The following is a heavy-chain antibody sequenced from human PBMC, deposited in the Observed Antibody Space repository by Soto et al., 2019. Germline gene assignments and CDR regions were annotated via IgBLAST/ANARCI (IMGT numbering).Heavy chain of an antibody. CDR3: ARDRLFYYFDY. CDR1: GFTFSSYS. CDR2: ISSSSSYI. J-gene: IGHJ4*02. Sequence: GGSLRLSCAASGFTFSSYSMNWVRQAPGKGLEWVSSISSSSSYIYYADSVKGRFTISRDNAKNSLYLQMNSLRAEDTAVYYCARDRLFYYFDYWGQGTLVTVSS. V-gene: IGHV3-21*01. D-gene: IGHD3-22*01.